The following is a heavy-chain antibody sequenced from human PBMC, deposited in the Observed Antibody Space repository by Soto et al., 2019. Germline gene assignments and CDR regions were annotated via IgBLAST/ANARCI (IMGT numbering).Heavy chain of an antibody. CDR2: ISSSSSYI. CDR3: ARVALRSSTSCLDY. J-gene: IGHJ4*02. D-gene: IGHD2-2*01. V-gene: IGHV3-21*01. CDR1: GGTCISYS. Sequence: AGGSLRHSCAASGGTCISYSMNWVRQAPGKGLEWVSSISSSSSYIYYADSVKGRFTISRDNAKNSLYLQMNSLRAEDTAVYYCARVALRSSTSCLDYWGQGTLVTVSS.